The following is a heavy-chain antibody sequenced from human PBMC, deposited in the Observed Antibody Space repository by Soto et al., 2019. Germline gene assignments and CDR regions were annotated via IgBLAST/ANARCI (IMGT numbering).Heavy chain of an antibody. CDR1: GYTFSNFY. CDR2: INPRGDSA. D-gene: IGHD3-3*01. J-gene: IGHJ4*02. Sequence: QVQLVQSGAEVKKPGASVKISCKASGYTFSNFYLFWVRQAPGQGLEWMGMINPRGDSATYAQKFQDRVAVTRDMSTSTVYMELTSLKSEDAVVYYCARGGPITLGVVGRGLRYWGQGTLVTVSS. CDR3: ARGGPITLGVVGRGLRY. V-gene: IGHV1-46*01.